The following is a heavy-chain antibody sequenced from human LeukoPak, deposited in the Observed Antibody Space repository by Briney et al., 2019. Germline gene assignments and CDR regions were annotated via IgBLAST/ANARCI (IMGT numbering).Heavy chain of an antibody. CDR2: ISSSSSYI. CDR3: ARYFDWLLPGGDYFDY. J-gene: IGHJ4*02. CDR1: GFTFSSYS. D-gene: IGHD3-9*01. Sequence: GGSLRLSCAAPGFTFSSYSMNWVRQAPGKGLEWVSSISSSSSYIYYADSVKGRFTISRDNAKNSLYLQMNSLRAEDTAVYYCARYFDWLLPGGDYFDYWGQGTLVTVSS. V-gene: IGHV3-21*01.